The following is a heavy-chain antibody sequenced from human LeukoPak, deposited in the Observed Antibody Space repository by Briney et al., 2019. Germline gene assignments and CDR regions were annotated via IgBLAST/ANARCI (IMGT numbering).Heavy chain of an antibody. J-gene: IGHJ3*02. D-gene: IGHD3-22*01. CDR1: GFTVSSNY. CDR2: IYSGGST. V-gene: IGHV3-53*01. CDR3: ARDGTYYYDSSGYRSPSDAFDI. Sequence: PGGSLRLSCAASGFTVSSNYMSWVRQAPGKGLEWVSVIYSGGSTYYADSVKGRFTISRDNSKNTLYLQMNSLRAEDTAVYYCARDGTYYYDSSGYRSPSDAFDIWGQGTMVTVSS.